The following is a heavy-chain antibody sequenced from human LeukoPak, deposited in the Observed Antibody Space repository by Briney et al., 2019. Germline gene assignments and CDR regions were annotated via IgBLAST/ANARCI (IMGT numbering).Heavy chain of an antibody. D-gene: IGHD2/OR15-2a*01. J-gene: IGHJ5*02. CDR2: IYDSGST. V-gene: IGHV4-4*02. CDR3: ASRGLVKWFDL. Sequence: SETLSLTCTVSDYSISSGNWWSWVRQTPGQGLEWIGEIYDSGSTNYNPSLKSRVTISVDKSKNQFSLKLNSVTAADTAVYYCASRGLVKWFDLWGQGTLVTVSS. CDR1: DYSISSGNW.